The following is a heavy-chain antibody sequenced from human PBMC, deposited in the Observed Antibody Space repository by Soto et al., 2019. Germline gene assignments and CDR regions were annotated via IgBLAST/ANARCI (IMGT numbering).Heavy chain of an antibody. V-gene: IGHV1-18*01. CDR1: GYTFTSYG. J-gene: IGHJ4*02. Sequence: QVQLVQSGAEVKKPGASVKVSCKASGYTFTSYGISWVRQAPGQGLEWMGWISANNGNTNYAQKLQGRVTMTTNTSTSTASMELRSLRSDDTAVDYCARDRGSYALDYLGQGTLVTVSS. CDR3: ARDRGSYALDY. CDR2: ISANNGNT. D-gene: IGHD1-26*01.